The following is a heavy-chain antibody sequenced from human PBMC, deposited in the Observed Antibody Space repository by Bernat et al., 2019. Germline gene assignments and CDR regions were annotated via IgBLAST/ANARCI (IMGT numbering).Heavy chain of an antibody. V-gene: IGHV4-59*12. D-gene: IGHD2-2*01. CDR3: ARGRYCSSTSCYSTDY. J-gene: IGHJ4*02. CDR1: GGSTSSYY. CDR2: IYYSGST. Sequence: QVHLQESGPGLVKPSETLSLTCTVSGGSTSSYYWSWIRQPPGKGLEWIGYIYYSGSTNYNPPLKSRVTISVDTSKNQFSLQLSSVTAADTAVYYCARGRYCSSTSCYSTDYWGQETLVTVSS.